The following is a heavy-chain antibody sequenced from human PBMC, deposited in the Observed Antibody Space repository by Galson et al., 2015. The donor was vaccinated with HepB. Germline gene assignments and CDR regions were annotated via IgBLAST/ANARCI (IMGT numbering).Heavy chain of an antibody. CDR3: ANIEVYSYAQKAFDY. CDR1: GFTFSNYA. J-gene: IGHJ4*02. CDR2: ISGSGGNT. Sequence: SLRLSCAASGFTFSNYAMTWVRQAPGKGLEWVSVISGSGGNTYYTDSVKGRFTISRNNSKNTLSLQMNSLRAEDTAVYYCANIEVYSYAQKAFDYWGQGTLVTVSS. D-gene: IGHD5-18*01. V-gene: IGHV3-23*01.